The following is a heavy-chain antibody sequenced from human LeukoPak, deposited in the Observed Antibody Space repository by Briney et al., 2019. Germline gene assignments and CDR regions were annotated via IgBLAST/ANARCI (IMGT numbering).Heavy chain of an antibody. V-gene: IGHV4-34*01. D-gene: IGHD1-26*01. CDR1: GGSLSGSY. CDR2: INHTGGT. Sequence: SETLSLTCGVYGGSLSGSYRTWIRQPPGRGLEWIGEINHTGGTNYNPSLTSRVTMSVDTSKSQVSLNLNSVTAADTAAYYCARQRKSVGFTPYWYLDLWGRGTLVTVSS. CDR3: ARQRKSVGFTPYWYLDL. J-gene: IGHJ2*01.